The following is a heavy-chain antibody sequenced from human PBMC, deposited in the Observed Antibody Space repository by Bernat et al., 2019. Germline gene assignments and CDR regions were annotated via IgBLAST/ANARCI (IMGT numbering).Heavy chain of an antibody. V-gene: IGHV3-20*04. J-gene: IGHJ4*02. Sequence: EVQLVESGGGVVRPGGSLRLSCAASGFTFDDYGMSWVRQAPGKGLEWVSGINWNGGSTGYADSLKGRFTISRDNAKNSLYLQMNSLRAEDTALYYCATVQLGYCSSTRCRDYWGQGTLVTVSS. D-gene: IGHD2-2*01. CDR2: INWNGGST. CDR1: GFTFDDYG. CDR3: ATVQLGYCSSTRCRDY.